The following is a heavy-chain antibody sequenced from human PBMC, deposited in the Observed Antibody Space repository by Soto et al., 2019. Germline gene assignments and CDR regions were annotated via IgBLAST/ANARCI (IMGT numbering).Heavy chain of an antibody. CDR1: GGTFTNYT. Sequence: QVQLVQSGAEVKKPGSSVKVSCKASGGTFTNYTISWVRQAPGQGLEWMGGIIPMFGTTNHAQKIQGRVTINANKSATTAHRELSSLRSEDTAVYYCAIGIGLRDFVWALEHWGQGTLVTVSS. D-gene: IGHD3-9*01. CDR3: AIGIGLRDFVWALEH. V-gene: IGHV1-69*06. CDR2: IIPMFGTT. J-gene: IGHJ1*01.